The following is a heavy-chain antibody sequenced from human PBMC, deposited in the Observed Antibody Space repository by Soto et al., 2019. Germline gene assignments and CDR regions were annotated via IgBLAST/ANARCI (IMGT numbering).Heavy chain of an antibody. CDR1: GFTFSSYW. J-gene: IGHJ6*02. V-gene: IGHV3-74*01. CDR2: INSDGSST. D-gene: IGHD6-6*01. CDR3: ARVTTYSSSSLRFYYYGMDV. Sequence: GGSLRLSCAASGFTFSSYWMHWVRQAPGKGLVWVSRINSDGSSTSYADSVKGRFTISRDNAKNTLYLQMNSLRAEDTAVYYCARVTTYSSSSLRFYYYGMDVWGQGTTVTVSS.